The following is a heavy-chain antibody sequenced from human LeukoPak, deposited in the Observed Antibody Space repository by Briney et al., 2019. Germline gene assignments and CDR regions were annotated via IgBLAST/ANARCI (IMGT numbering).Heavy chain of an antibody. D-gene: IGHD3-9*01. J-gene: IGHJ4*02. CDR1: GGTFSSYA. CDR3: ARDLAHYDILTGSGEDFDY. CDR2: IIPILGIA. V-gene: IGHV1-69*04. Sequence: ASVKVSCKASGGTFSSYAISWVRQAPGQGLEWMGRIIPILGIANYAQKFQGRVTITADKSTSTAYMELSSLRSEDTAVYYCARDLAHYDILTGSGEDFDYWDQGTLVTVSS.